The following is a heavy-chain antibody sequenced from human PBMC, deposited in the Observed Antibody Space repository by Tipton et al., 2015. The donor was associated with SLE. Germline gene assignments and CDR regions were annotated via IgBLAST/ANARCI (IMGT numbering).Heavy chain of an antibody. J-gene: IGHJ3*02. Sequence: SLRLSCTASGFTFGDYAMSWVRQAPGKGLEWVGFIRSKAYGGTTEYAASVKGRFTISRDDSKSIAYLQMNSLKTEDTAVYYCTRAYSNSAFDIRGQGTMVTVSS. D-gene: IGHD4-11*01. V-gene: IGHV3-49*04. CDR2: IRSKAYGGTT. CDR1: GFTFGDYA. CDR3: TRAYSNSAFDI.